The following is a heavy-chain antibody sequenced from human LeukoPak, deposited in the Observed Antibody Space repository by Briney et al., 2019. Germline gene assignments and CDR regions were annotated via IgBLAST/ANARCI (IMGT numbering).Heavy chain of an antibody. V-gene: IGHV1-8*02. CDR3: ATRPGRGEPNY. CDR2: MNPNSGNT. D-gene: IGHD3-16*01. CDR1: GYTFTGYY. Sequence: ASVKVSCKASGYTFTGYYMHWVRQAPGQGLEWMGWMNPNSGNTGYAQKFQGRVTMTRSTSISTAYMELRSLTSEDTAVYYCATRPGRGEPNYWGQGTLVTVSS. J-gene: IGHJ4*02.